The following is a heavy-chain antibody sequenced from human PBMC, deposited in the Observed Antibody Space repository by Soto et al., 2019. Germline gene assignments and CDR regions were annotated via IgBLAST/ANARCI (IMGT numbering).Heavy chain of an antibody. J-gene: IGHJ6*02. CDR3: ARARDKAMGYGMDV. D-gene: IGHD5-18*01. Sequence: QVQLQESGPGLVKPSQTLSLTCTVSGCSISSGDYYWRWIRQPPGKGLEWIGYIYYSGSTYYNPSLKSRVTISVDTSKNQFPLKLRSVTAADAAVYYCARARDKAMGYGMDVWGQGTTVTVSS. V-gene: IGHV4-30-4*01. CDR2: IYYSGST. CDR1: GCSISSGDYY.